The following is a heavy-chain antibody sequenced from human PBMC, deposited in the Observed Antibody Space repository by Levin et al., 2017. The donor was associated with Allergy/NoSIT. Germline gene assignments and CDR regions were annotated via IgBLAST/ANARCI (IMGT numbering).Heavy chain of an antibody. Sequence: ASVKVSCKASGYTFTGYYMHWVRQAPGQGLEWMGWINPNSGGTNYAQKFQGRVTMTRDTSISTAYMELSRLRSDDTAVCYCASRWFGEMGYFDYWGQGTLVTVSS. CDR3: ASRWFGEMGYFDY. V-gene: IGHV1-2*02. CDR1: GYTFTGYY. D-gene: IGHD3-10*01. CDR2: INPNSGGT. J-gene: IGHJ4*02.